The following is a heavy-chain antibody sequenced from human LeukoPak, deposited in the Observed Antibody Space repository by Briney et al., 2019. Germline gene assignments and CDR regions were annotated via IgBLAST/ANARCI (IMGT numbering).Heavy chain of an antibody. D-gene: IGHD6-19*01. CDR1: GYTFTSYD. CDR2: MNPNSGNT. CDR3: ARSNLVRQWALGY. V-gene: IGHV1-8*03. J-gene: IGHJ4*02. Sequence: ASVKVSCKASGYTFTSYDINWVRQATGQGLEWMGWMNPNSGNTGYAQKFQGRVTITRNTSISTAYMELSSLRSDDTAVYYCARSNLVRQWALGYWGQGTLVTVSS.